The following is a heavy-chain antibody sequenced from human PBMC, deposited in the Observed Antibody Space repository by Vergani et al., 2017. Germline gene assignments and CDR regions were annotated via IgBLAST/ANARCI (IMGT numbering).Heavy chain of an antibody. J-gene: IGHJ4*02. CDR2: IWYDGSNK. Sequence: QVQLVESGGGVVQPGRSLRLSCAASGFTFSSYGMHWVRQAPGKGLEWVAVIWYDGSNKYYADSVKGRFTISRDNSKNTLYLQMNSLRAEDTAIYYCAKGWTSFDYWGQGTLVTVSS. V-gene: IGHV3-33*06. CDR3: AKGWTSFDY. D-gene: IGHD3/OR15-3a*01. CDR1: GFTFSSYG.